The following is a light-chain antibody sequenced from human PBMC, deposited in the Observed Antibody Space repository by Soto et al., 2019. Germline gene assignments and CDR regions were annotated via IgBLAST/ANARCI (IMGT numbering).Light chain of an antibody. J-gene: IGKJ4*01. CDR3: QQRSNLPLT. CDR2: DAS. V-gene: IGKV3-11*01. CDR1: QRISRY. Sequence: EIVLTQSPETLSLSPGERATLSCRASQRISRYLAWYQQKPGQSPRLLIYDASNRATGIPARFSGSGSGTDFSLTISSLEPEDFAVYYCQQRSNLPLTFGGGTKVEIK.